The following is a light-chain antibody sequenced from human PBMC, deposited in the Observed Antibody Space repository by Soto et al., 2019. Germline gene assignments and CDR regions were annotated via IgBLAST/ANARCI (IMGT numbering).Light chain of an antibody. Sequence: EIVLAQSPVNLSLSPGERATLSCRASQSVATFLAWYQQKPGQAPRLLLFDASNRAPGIPDRFNGSGSGKAFTLTITSLEPEDFAVYYCQQRTNWPLTFGVGTEVEV. CDR1: QSVATF. CDR3: QQRTNWPLT. V-gene: IGKV3-11*01. J-gene: IGKJ4*01. CDR2: DAS.